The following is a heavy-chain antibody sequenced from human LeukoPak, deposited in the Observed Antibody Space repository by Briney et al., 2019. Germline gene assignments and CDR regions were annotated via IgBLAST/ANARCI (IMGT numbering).Heavy chain of an antibody. V-gene: IGHV3-48*04. CDR3: ARVGSAAPPHYYYYMDV. Sequence: GSLRLSCAASGFTFSSYSMNWVRQAPGKGLEWVSYISSSGSTIYYADSVKGRFTISRDNAKNSLYLQMNSLRAEDTAVYYCARVGSAAPPHYYYYMDVWGKGTTVTISS. CDR1: GFTFSSYS. J-gene: IGHJ6*03. CDR2: ISSSGSTI. D-gene: IGHD2-2*01.